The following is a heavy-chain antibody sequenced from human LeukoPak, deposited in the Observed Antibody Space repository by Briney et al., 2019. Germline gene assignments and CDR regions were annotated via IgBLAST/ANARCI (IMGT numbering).Heavy chain of an antibody. Sequence: GGSLRLSCAASGLTFSGSAMHWVRQASGKGLEWVGRIRSKTNNYATAYAASVKGRFTISRDESKNTAYLQMNSLKTEDTAVYYCSRTYSGSYSDYWGQGTLVTVSS. CDR1: GLTFSGSA. CDR3: SRTYSGSYSDY. V-gene: IGHV3-73*01. J-gene: IGHJ4*02. CDR2: IRSKTNNYAT. D-gene: IGHD1-26*01.